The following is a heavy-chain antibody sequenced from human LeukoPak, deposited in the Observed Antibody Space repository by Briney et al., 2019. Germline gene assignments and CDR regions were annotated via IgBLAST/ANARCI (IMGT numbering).Heavy chain of an antibody. Sequence: GASVKVSCKASGYTFTGYYMHWVRQAPGQGLEWMGWINPNSGGTNYAQKFQGRVTMTRDTSISTAYLQWSSLKASDTAMYYCARHRGVTYYDFWSGSETYYYYMDVWGKGTTVTVSS. D-gene: IGHD3-3*01. V-gene: IGHV1-2*02. CDR2: INPNSGGT. CDR3: ARHRGVTYYDFWSGSETYYYYMDV. CDR1: GYTFTGYY. J-gene: IGHJ6*03.